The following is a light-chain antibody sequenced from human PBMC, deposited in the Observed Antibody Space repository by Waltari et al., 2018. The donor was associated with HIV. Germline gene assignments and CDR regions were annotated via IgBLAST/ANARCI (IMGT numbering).Light chain of an antibody. CDR3: SSYAGSNNVI. CDR2: AGS. J-gene: IGLJ2*01. CDR1: SSDVGGYNY. Sequence: QSALTQPPSASGSPGQSVTISCTGTSSDVGGYNYVSWYQQHPGKAPKLMIYAGSKRPSGVPDRFSGSKSGNTASLTVSGLQAEDEAEYYCSSYAGSNNVIFGGGTKLTVL. V-gene: IGLV2-8*01.